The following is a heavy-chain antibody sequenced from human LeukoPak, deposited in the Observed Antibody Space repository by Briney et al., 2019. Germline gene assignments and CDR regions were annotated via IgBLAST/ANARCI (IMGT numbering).Heavy chain of an antibody. CDR3: KKKRAYEILTGHFDY. CDR2: INTHTGNP. V-gene: IGHV7-4-1*02. Sequence: ASVKVSCKASGYTLTRYGISWGRQAPGKGLEWMGWINTHTGNPTYAQGFTGRFVFSLATSVSTAYLQISSLKAEDTAVFFFKKKRAYEILTGHFDYWGQGTLVTVSS. CDR1: GYTLTRYG. J-gene: IGHJ4*02. D-gene: IGHD3-9*01.